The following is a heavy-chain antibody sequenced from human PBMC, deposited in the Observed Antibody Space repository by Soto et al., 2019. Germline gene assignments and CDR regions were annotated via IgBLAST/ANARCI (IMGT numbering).Heavy chain of an antibody. CDR1: GGSISSGDYY. Sequence: QVQLQESGPGLVKPSQTLSLTCTVSGGSISSGDYYWSWIRQPPGNGLEWIGYIYYSGSTYYNPSLKSRVTISVDPSKNQSSLKLSSVTAEDTAVYYCALDLNDSSGYCMDVWGQGTTFTFSS. D-gene: IGHD3-22*01. J-gene: IGHJ6*02. CDR2: IYYSGST. V-gene: IGHV4-30-4*01. CDR3: ALDLNDSSGYCMDV.